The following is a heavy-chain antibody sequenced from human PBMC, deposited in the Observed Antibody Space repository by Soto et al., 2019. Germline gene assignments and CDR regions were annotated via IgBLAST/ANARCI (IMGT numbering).Heavy chain of an antibody. D-gene: IGHD5-18*01. J-gene: IGHJ4*02. CDR2: ILNDGTTT. Sequence: EVQLVESGGGLVQPGGSLRLSCTASGFTFSSQWLHWVRQAPGKGLMWISRILNDGTTTNYADSVKGRFTVSRDNAKKTMSLQMNNLRAEDTAVYYCATLRGGYTYGLDHWGQGTPVTVSS. V-gene: IGHV3-74*01. CDR1: GFTFSSQW. CDR3: ATLRGGYTYGLDH.